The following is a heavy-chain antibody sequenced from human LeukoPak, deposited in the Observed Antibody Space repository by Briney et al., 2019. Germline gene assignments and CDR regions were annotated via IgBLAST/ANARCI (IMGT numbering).Heavy chain of an antibody. CDR1: GGTFSSYT. CDR3: ASGPRYCSSTSCYNWFDP. Sequence: SVKVSCKASGGTFSSYTISWVRQAPGQGLEWMGRIIPILGIANYAQKFQGRVTISAAKATTTDYMELSSLRSEDTAVYSCASGPRYCSSTSCYNWFDPWGQGTLVTVSS. CDR2: IIPILGIA. V-gene: IGHV1-69*02. J-gene: IGHJ5*02. D-gene: IGHD2-2*01.